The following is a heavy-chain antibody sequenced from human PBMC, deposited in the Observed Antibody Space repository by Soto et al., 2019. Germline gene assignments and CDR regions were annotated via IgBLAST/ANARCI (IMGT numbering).Heavy chain of an antibody. Sequence: ASVKVSCKASGYTFTSYGISWVRQAPGQGLEWMGWISAYNGNTNYAQKLQGRVTMTTDTSTSTAYMELRSLRSDDTAVYYCARDLGGDFWSGYYFQPNAFDIWGQGTMVT. CDR2: ISAYNGNT. J-gene: IGHJ3*02. D-gene: IGHD3-3*01. CDR1: GYTFTSYG. CDR3: ARDLGGDFWSGYYFQPNAFDI. V-gene: IGHV1-18*04.